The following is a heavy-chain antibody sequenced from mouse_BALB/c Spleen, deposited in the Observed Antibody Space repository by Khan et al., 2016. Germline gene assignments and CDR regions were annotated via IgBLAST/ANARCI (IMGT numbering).Heavy chain of an antibody. CDR3: ARGYDWYFDV. Sequence: EVQLVEPGPGLVKPSQTVSLTCTVTGISITTGNSRWSWIRQFPGNKLEWIGYIYYSGTITYNPSLTRRTTITRDTSKNQFFLEMNSLTAEDTATYDRARGYDWYFDVWGAGTTVTVSS. J-gene: IGHJ1*01. CDR1: GISITTGNSR. V-gene: IGHV3-5*02. D-gene: IGHD2-12*01. CDR2: IYYSGTI.